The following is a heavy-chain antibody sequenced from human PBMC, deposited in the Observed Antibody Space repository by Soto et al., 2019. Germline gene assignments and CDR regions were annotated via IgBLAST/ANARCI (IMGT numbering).Heavy chain of an antibody. CDR3: ARGIEGWYQGRYYYGMDV. J-gene: IGHJ6*02. V-gene: IGHV4-61*01. CDR1: GGSVTMGINN. CDR2: IYYSGST. D-gene: IGHD6-19*01. Sequence: QLQGSAPGRVKPPEPLSLTCTSPGGSVTMGINNWSWFRQPPGKGLGWIGYIYYSGSTNYNPSLKSRVTISVDTSKNQFSLKLSSVTAADTAVYYCARGIEGWYQGRYYYGMDVWGQGTTVTVSS.